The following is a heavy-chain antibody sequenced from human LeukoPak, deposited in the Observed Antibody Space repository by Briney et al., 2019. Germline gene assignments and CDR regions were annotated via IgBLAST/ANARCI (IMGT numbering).Heavy chain of an antibody. V-gene: IGHV3-33*01. CDR2: IWYDGSNK. CDR3: ARGTLWFGELSYIFDY. D-gene: IGHD3-10*01. Sequence: GRSLRLSCAASGFTFSSYGMHWVRQAPGKGLEWVAVIWYDGSNKYYADSVKGRFTISRDNSKNTLYLQMNSLRAEDTAVYYCARGTLWFGELSYIFDYWGQGTLVTVSS. CDR1: GFTFSSYG. J-gene: IGHJ4*02.